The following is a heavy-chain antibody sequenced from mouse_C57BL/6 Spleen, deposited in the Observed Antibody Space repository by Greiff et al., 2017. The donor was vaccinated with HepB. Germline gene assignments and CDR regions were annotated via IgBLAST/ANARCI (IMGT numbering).Heavy chain of an antibody. Sequence: QVHVKQSGAELVRPGASVTLSCKASGYTFTDYEMHWVKQTPVHGLEWIGAIDPETGGTAYNQKFKGKAILTADKSSSTAYMELRSLTSEDSAVYYCTRRRVYGSSYVDYWGQGTTLTVSS. CDR2: IDPETGGT. CDR3: TRRRVYGSSYVDY. CDR1: GYTFTDYE. D-gene: IGHD1-1*01. V-gene: IGHV1-15*01. J-gene: IGHJ2*01.